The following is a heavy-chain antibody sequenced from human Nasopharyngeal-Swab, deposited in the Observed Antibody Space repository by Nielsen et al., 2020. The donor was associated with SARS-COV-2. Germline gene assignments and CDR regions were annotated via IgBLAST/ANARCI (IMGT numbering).Heavy chain of an antibody. V-gene: IGHV3-23*01. CDR3: ARGGLDSSSWYGYYFDY. CDR2: ISGSGGST. Sequence: GESLKISCAASGFTFSSYAMSWVRQAPGKGPEWVSAISGSGGSTYYADSVKGRFTISRDNSKNTLYLQMNSLRAEDTAVYYCARGGLDSSSWYGYYFDYWGQGTLVTVSS. CDR1: GFTFSSYA. D-gene: IGHD6-13*01. J-gene: IGHJ4*02.